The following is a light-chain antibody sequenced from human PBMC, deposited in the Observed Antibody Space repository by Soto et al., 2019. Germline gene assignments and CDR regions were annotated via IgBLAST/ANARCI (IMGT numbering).Light chain of an antibody. CDR2: GAS. CDR1: QSVSSGH. Sequence: DIVLTQSPGTRSLSPGERASLSCRASQSVSSGHLAWYQQKPGQAPRLLIYGASSRVTGIPDRFSGSGSGTDFTLTISSLEPEDYAVYYCQQYGHSLWTFGQGTKVEIK. CDR3: QQYGHSLWT. J-gene: IGKJ1*01. V-gene: IGKV3-20*01.